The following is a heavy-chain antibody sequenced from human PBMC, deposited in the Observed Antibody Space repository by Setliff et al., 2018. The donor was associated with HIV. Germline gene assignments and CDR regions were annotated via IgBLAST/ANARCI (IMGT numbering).Heavy chain of an antibody. J-gene: IGHJ4*02. V-gene: IGHV3-23*01. CDR3: AKDHPIAASGFDN. CDR2: ISGSGGST. Sequence: GGSLRLSCVASGFALTSNYISWVRQAPGKGLEWVSSISGSGGSTYYSDSVKGRFTISRDNSKNTLYLQMNTLRAEDTAVYYCAKDHPIAASGFDNWGQGTLVTVSS. D-gene: IGHD6-13*01. CDR1: GFALTSNY.